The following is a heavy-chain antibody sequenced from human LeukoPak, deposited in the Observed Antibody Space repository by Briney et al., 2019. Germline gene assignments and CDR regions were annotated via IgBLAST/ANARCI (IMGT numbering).Heavy chain of an antibody. CDR1: GFTFTSYA. CDR2: ISGSGGGT. D-gene: IGHD6-13*01. CDR3: AKDKGIAAAPLDYMDV. V-gene: IGHV3-23*01. Sequence: PGGSLRLSCAASGFTFTSYAMSWVRQAPRKGLEWVSAISGSGGGTYYADSVKGRFTISRDNSKNTLYVQMNSLRAEDTATYYCAKDKGIAAAPLDYMDVWGKGTTVTVSS. J-gene: IGHJ6*03.